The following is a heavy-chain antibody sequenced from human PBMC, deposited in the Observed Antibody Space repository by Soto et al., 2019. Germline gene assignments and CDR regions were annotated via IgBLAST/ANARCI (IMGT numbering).Heavy chain of an antibody. CDR2: INPNSGGT. Sequence: ASVKVSCKASGYTFTGYYMHWMRQAPGQGIEWMGWINPNSGGTNYAQKFQGWVTMTRDTSISTAYMELSRLRSDDTAVYYCARSYYYYYMDVWGKGTTVTVSS. V-gene: IGHV1-2*04. J-gene: IGHJ6*03. CDR1: GYTFTGYY. CDR3: ARSYYYYYMDV.